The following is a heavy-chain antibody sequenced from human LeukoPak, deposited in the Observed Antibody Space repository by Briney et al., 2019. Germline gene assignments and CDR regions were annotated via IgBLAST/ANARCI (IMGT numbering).Heavy chain of an antibody. CDR2: INAGKGNT. D-gene: IGHD5-12*01. J-gene: IGHJ4*02. V-gene: IGHV1-3*01. Sequence: ASVKVSCKASGYTFTSYNIHWVRLAPGQRLEWMGRINAGKGNTEYSQKFQGRVIITRDTSASTAYMELSSLRSEDTAVYYCARPNTAVEVDKDLDCWGQGTLVTVSS. CDR1: GYTFTSYN. CDR3: ARPNTAVEVDKDLDC.